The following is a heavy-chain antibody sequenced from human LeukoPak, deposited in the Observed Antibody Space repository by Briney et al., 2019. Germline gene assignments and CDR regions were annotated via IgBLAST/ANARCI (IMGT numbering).Heavy chain of an antibody. CDR1: GGSFSGCY. D-gene: IGHD5-18*01. CDR2: INHSGST. Sequence: PSETLSLTCAVYGGSFSGCYWSWIRQPPGKGLEWIGEINHSGSTNYNPSLKSRVTISVDTPKNQFSLKLSSVTAADTAVYYCARGGGYSYGPTGFDYWGQGTLVTVSS. V-gene: IGHV4-34*01. CDR3: ARGGGYSYGPTGFDY. J-gene: IGHJ4*02.